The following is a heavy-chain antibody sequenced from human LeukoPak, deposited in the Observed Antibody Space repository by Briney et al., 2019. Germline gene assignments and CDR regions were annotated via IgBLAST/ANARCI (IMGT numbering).Heavy chain of an antibody. Sequence: ASVKVSCKASGYTFTSYGISWVRQAPGQGLEWMGWISAYNGNTNYAQKLQGRVTMTTDTSTSTAYMELRSLRSDDTAVYYCARDHLATSQYSSSWNDYYYYGMDLWGQGTTVTVSS. V-gene: IGHV1-18*01. D-gene: IGHD6-13*01. CDR1: GYTFTSYG. CDR2: ISAYNGNT. CDR3: ARDHLATSQYSSSWNDYYYYGMDL. J-gene: IGHJ6*02.